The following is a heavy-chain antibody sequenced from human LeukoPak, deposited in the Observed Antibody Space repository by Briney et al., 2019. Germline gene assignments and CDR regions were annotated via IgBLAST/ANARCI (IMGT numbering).Heavy chain of an antibody. CDR3: APGGGSLPFAP. Sequence: PGGSLRLSCAASGFTFSNYWMHWVRQAPGKGLVWVSRINSDGSSTSYADSVKGRFTISRDNAKNTLYLQMNSLRAEDTAVYYCAPGGGSLPFAPWGQGTLVTVSS. D-gene: IGHD3-16*01. CDR2: INSDGSST. V-gene: IGHV3-74*01. J-gene: IGHJ5*02. CDR1: GFTFSNYW.